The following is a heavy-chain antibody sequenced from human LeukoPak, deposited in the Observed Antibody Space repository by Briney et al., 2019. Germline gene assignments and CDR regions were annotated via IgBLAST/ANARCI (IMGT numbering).Heavy chain of an antibody. V-gene: IGHV4-34*01. Sequence: PSETLSLTCAVYGGSFSGYYWSWIRQPPGKGLEWIGEINHSGSTNYNPSLKSRVTISVDTSKNQFSLKLSSVTAADTAVYYCARHKNSRNYFDYWGQGTLVTVSS. CDR1: GGSFSGYY. D-gene: IGHD1-26*01. J-gene: IGHJ4*02. CDR2: INHSGST. CDR3: ARHKNSRNYFDY.